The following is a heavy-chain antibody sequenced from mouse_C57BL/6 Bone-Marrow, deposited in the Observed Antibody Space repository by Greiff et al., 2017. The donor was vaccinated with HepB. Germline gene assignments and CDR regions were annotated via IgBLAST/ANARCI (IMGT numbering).Heavy chain of an antibody. CDR2: IRNKANNHAT. J-gene: IGHJ4*01. Sequence: EVQGVESGGGLVQPGGSMKLSCAASGFTFSDAWMDWVRQSPEKGLEWVAEIRNKANNHATYYAEFVKGRFTISRDDSKSSVYLQMNSLRAEDTGIYYCTSGNYNYAMDYWGQGTSVTVSS. CDR3: TSGNYNYAMDY. CDR1: GFTFSDAW. V-gene: IGHV6-6*01. D-gene: IGHD2-1*01.